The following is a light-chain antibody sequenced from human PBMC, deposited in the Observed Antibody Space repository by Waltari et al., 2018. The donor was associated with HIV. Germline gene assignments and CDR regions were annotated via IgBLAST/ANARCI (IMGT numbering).Light chain of an antibody. CDR1: SSNIGAGYD. CDR3: QSYDSSLSGGDVV. Sequence: QSVLTQPPSVSGAPGQRVTISCTGSSSNIGAGYDVHWYQHLPGTAPKLLIYGNSNRPSGVPDRFSGSKSGTPASLAITGLQAEDEADYYCQSYDSSLSGGDVVFGGGTKLTVL. J-gene: IGLJ2*01. V-gene: IGLV1-40*01. CDR2: GNS.